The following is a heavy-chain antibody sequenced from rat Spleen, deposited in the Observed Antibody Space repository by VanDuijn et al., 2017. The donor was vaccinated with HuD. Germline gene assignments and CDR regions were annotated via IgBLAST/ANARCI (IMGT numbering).Heavy chain of an antibody. CDR2: ISYDASGT. CDR1: GFTFSAHW. CDR3: TTEFGVRVMDA. D-gene: IGHD4-3*01. V-gene: IGHV5-20*01. Sequence: EVQLVETGGGLVQPGGSLKLSCVASGFTFSAHWMYWVRQAPGRGLEWVATISYDASGTYYRDSVKGRFTISRDNTKSILYLQMDSLRSEDTATYYCTTEFGVRVMDAWGQGASVTVSS. J-gene: IGHJ4*01.